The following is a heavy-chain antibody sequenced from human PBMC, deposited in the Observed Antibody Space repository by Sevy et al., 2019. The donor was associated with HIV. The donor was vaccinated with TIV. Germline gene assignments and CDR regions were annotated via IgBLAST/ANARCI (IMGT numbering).Heavy chain of an antibody. CDR1: GYSFTSYW. CDR3: ARSRQYYYDSSGYYSHDAFDI. J-gene: IGHJ3*02. Sequence: GESLKISCKGSGYSFTSYWISWVRQMPGKGLEWMGRIDPSDSYTNYSPSFQGHVTISADKSISTAYLQGSSLKASDTAMYYCARSRQYYYDSSGYYSHDAFDIWGQGTMVTVSS. D-gene: IGHD3-22*01. V-gene: IGHV5-10-1*01. CDR2: IDPSDSYT.